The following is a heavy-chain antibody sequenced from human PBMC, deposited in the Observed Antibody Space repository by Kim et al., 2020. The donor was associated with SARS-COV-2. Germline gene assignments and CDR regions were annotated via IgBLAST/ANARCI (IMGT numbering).Heavy chain of an antibody. V-gene: IGHV1-69*13. J-gene: IGHJ6*02. CDR3: ARAGGGIAAADYYYYYGMDV. Sequence: SVKVSCKASGGTFSSYAISWVRQAPGQGLEWMGGIIPIFGTANYAQKFQGRVTITADESTSTAYMELSSLRSEDTAVYYCARAGGGIAAADYYYYYGMDVWGQGTTVTVSS. CDR1: GGTFSSYA. CDR2: IIPIFGTA. D-gene: IGHD6-13*01.